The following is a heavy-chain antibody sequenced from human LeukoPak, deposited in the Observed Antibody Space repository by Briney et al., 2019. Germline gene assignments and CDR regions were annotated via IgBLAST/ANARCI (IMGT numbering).Heavy chain of an antibody. CDR1: GFSFSTSN. J-gene: IGHJ4*02. CDR3: ARFVAALAAPHYYFDH. Sequence: PGGSLRLSCAASGFSFSTSNMNWVRQAPGKGLEWVSSISDNSRYIYYADSVKGRFTISRDNAKNSLYLQMNSLRAEDTAVYYCARFVAALAAPHYYFDHWGQGTLVTVSS. V-gene: IGHV3-21*01. D-gene: IGHD6-13*01. CDR2: ISDNSRYI.